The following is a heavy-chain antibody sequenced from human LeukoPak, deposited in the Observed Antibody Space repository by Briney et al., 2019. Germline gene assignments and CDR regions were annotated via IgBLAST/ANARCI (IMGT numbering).Heavy chain of an antibody. J-gene: IGHJ6*03. Sequence: GGSLRLSRAASGFTFSNYAMTWVRQAPGKGLEWVSTISSSGGSTYYADSVKGRLTISRDNSKNTVYLQMNSLRAEDTAVYFCAKRVPKPYYYMDVWGKGTTVTVSS. V-gene: IGHV3-23*01. CDR3: AKRVPKPYYYMDV. D-gene: IGHD3-3*01. CDR2: ISSSGGST. CDR1: GFTFSNYA.